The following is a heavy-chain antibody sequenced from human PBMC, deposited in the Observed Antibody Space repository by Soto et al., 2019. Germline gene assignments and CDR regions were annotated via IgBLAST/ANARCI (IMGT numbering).Heavy chain of an antibody. V-gene: IGHV3-30-3*01. CDR1: GFTFSSYA. D-gene: IGHD6-19*01. CDR3: ARVLGGRGYSSGWYTQRTLMLYGMDV. CDR2: ISYDGSNK. J-gene: IGHJ6*02. Sequence: PGGSLRLSCAASGFTFSSYAMHWVRQAPGKGLEWVAVISYDGSNKYYADSVKGRFTISRDNSKNTLYLQMNSLRAEDTAVYYCARVLGGRGYSSGWYTQRTLMLYGMDVWGQGTTVTVSS.